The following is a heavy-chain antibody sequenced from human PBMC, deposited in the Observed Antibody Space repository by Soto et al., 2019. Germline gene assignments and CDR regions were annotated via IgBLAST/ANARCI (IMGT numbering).Heavy chain of an antibody. CDR3: ARSVALYGNWFDP. J-gene: IGHJ5*02. D-gene: IGHD4-17*01. CDR1: GFSLSTSGMC. Sequence: GRRLVKPTKTLTLTCPFYGFSLSTSGMCVSWIRQPPGKALEWLALIDWDDDKYYSTSLKTRLTISKDTSKNQVVLTMTNMDPVDTATYYCARSVALYGNWFDPWGQGTLVTVSS. V-gene: IGHV2-70*01. CDR2: IDWDDDK.